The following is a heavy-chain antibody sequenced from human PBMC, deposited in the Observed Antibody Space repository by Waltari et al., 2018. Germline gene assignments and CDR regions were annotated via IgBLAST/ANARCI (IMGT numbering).Heavy chain of an antibody. CDR1: GGTFRSYT. J-gene: IGHJ6*02. Sequence: QVQLVQSGAEVKKPGSSVKVSCKASGGTFRSYTISWVRQAPGQGLEWMGRIIPILGIANYAQKFQGRVTITADKSTSTAYMELSSLRSEDTAVYYCARDLKSEVTMVRGVGGGMDVWGQGTTVTVSS. V-gene: IGHV1-69*08. D-gene: IGHD3-10*01. CDR3: ARDLKSEVTMVRGVGGGMDV. CDR2: IIPILGIA.